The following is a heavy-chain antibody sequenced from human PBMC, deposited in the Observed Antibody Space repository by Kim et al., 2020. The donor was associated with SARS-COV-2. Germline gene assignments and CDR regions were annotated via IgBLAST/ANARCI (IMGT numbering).Heavy chain of an antibody. Sequence: NYNPSLKSRVTISVDTSKNQFSLKLSSVTAADTAVYYCARDLSGSGAYDPWGQGTLVTVSS. D-gene: IGHD1-26*01. J-gene: IGHJ5*02. V-gene: IGHV4-59*01. CDR3: ARDLSGSGAYDP.